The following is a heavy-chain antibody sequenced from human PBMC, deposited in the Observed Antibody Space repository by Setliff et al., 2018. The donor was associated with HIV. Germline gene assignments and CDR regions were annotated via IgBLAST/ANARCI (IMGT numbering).Heavy chain of an antibody. CDR1: RGTFSSYG. Sequence: SVKVSCKASRGTFSSYGFNWVRQAPGQGLEWMGGIIPILGIANYAQKFKGRVTITADKSTSTVYMELRSLRSDDTAVYYCARGYSAAGTLYYYGMDVWGQGTTVTVSS. V-gene: IGHV1-69*10. D-gene: IGHD6-13*01. J-gene: IGHJ6*02. CDR2: IIPILGIA. CDR3: ARGYSAAGTLYYYGMDV.